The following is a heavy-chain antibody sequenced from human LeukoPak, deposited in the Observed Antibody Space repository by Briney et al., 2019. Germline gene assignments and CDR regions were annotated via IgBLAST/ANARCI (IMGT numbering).Heavy chain of an antibody. CDR3: ARGGDSSGHLYQYGMDV. CDR2: INHSGNT. Sequence: KPSDTLSLTCAIYGGSFSGYYWSWIRQPPGKGLEWIGEINHSGNTKYSPSLKSRVTMSVDTSKNQFSLNLNSVTAADTAVYYCARGGDSSGHLYQYGMDVWGQGTTVTVSS. V-gene: IGHV4-34*01. CDR1: GGSFSGYY. D-gene: IGHD2-15*01. J-gene: IGHJ6*02.